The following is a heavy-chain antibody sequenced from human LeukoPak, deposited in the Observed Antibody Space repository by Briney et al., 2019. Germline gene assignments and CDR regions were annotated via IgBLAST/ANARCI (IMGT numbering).Heavy chain of an antibody. Sequence: SQTLSLTCTVSGGSIGSGSYYWSWIRQPAGKGLEWIGRIYTSGSTNYNPSLKSRVTISVDTSKNQFSLKLSSVTATDTAVYFCARQSGSGSYYMSYCYYMDVWGKGTTVTISS. CDR2: IYTSGST. J-gene: IGHJ6*03. V-gene: IGHV4-61*02. D-gene: IGHD3-10*01. CDR1: GGSIGSGSYY. CDR3: ARQSGSGSYYMSYCYYMDV.